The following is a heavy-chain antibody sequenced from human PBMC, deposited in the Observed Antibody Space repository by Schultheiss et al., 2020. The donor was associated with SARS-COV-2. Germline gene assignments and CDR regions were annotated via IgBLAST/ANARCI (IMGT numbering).Heavy chain of an antibody. D-gene: IGHD3-3*01. Sequence: GGSLRLSCAASGFTFSSYAMSWVRQAPGKGLEWVSAISGSGGSTYYADSVKGRFTISRDNAKNSLYLQMNSLRAEDTAVYYCAREKSGTYYDFWSGLSLFDYWGQGTLLTVSS. CDR3: AREKSGTYYDFWSGLSLFDY. CDR1: GFTFSSYA. V-gene: IGHV3-23*01. CDR2: ISGSGGST. J-gene: IGHJ4*02.